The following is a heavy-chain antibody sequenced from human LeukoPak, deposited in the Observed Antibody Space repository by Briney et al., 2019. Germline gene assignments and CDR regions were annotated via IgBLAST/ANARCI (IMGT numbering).Heavy chain of an antibody. CDR2: ISGSGGST. CDR1: GFTFSSYA. D-gene: IGHD2-2*01. Sequence: GGSLRLSCAASGFTFSSYAMSWVRQAPGKGLEWVSAISGSGGSTYYADSVKGRFTISRDNSKNTLYLQMNSLRAEDTALYYCARGVVPAAMSYYYYYMDVWGKGTTVTVSS. CDR3: ARGVVPAAMSYYYYYMDV. J-gene: IGHJ6*03. V-gene: IGHV3-23*01.